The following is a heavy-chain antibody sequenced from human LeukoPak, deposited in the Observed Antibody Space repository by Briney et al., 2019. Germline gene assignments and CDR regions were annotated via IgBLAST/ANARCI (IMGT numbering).Heavy chain of an antibody. V-gene: IGHV4-30-2*01. D-gene: IGHD6-13*01. CDR3: ARATYSSSWYSFWYFDL. CDR2: IYHSGST. CDR1: GGSISSGGYS. J-gene: IGHJ2*01. Sequence: SSETLSLTCAVSGGSISSGGYSWSWIRQPPGKGLEWIGYIYHSGSTYYHPSLKSRVTMSVDRSKNQFSLKLSSVTAADTAVYYCARATYSSSWYSFWYFDLLGRGTLVTVSS.